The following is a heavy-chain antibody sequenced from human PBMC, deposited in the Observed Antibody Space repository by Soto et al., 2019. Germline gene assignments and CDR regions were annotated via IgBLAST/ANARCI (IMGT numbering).Heavy chain of an antibody. Sequence: PSETLSLTCAVYGVSFSGYYWSWIRQPPGKGLEWIGEINHSGSTNYNPSIKSRVTISVDTSKNQFSLKLSSVTAADTAVYYCARGWSIEARRYGMDVWGQGTTVTVSS. V-gene: IGHV4-34*01. CDR2: INHSGST. J-gene: IGHJ6*02. CDR3: ARGWSIEARRYGMDV. D-gene: IGHD6-6*01. CDR1: GVSFSGYY.